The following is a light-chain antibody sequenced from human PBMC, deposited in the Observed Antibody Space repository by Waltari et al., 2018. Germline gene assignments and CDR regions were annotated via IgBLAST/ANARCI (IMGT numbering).Light chain of an antibody. V-gene: IGKV3-20*01. CDR3: HQSGGSGRA. Sequence: ENVLTQSPGTLSLSPGERPTLSCRASQSVDNWYLAWYQLKPGQAPRLLISGSSSRATGVPDRFSGSGSGTDFTLTISRLEPEDFAVYYCHQSGGSGRAFGGGTKVEIK. CDR2: GSS. CDR1: QSVDNWY. J-gene: IGKJ4*01.